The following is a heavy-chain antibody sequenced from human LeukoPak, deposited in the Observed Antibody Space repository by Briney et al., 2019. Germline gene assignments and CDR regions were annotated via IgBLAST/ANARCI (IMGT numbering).Heavy chain of an antibody. D-gene: IGHD3-9*01. CDR3: ARVGYDILTGYYSPHPDYAFDI. CDR1: GFTFSSYE. V-gene: IGHV3-48*03. Sequence: GGSLRLSCAASGFTFSSYEMNWARQAPGKGLEWVSYISSSGSTIYYADSVKGRFTISRDNAKNSLYLQMNSLRAEDTAGYYCARVGYDILTGYYSPHPDYAFDIWGQGTMVTVSS. J-gene: IGHJ3*02. CDR2: ISSSGSTI.